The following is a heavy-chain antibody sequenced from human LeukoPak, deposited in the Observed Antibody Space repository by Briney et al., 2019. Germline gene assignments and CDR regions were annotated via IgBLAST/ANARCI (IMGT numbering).Heavy chain of an antibody. Sequence: GGSLRLSCAASGFTFSSYSMHWVGQAPGKGLEWVSSISSSSDYIYYADSVKGRFTISRDNANNSLHLQMNSLRAEDTAVYYCARDWSSSAWRDGVDVWGQGTTVTVSS. D-gene: IGHD6-19*01. V-gene: IGHV3-21*01. CDR3: ARDWSSSAWRDGVDV. CDR2: ISSSSDYI. CDR1: GFTFSSYS. J-gene: IGHJ6*02.